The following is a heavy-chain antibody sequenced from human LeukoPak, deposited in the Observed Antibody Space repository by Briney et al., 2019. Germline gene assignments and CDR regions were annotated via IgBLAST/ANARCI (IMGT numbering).Heavy chain of an antibody. J-gene: IGHJ5*02. V-gene: IGHV4-4*07. CDR1: GGSISSYY. CDR2: IYTSGST. D-gene: IGHD2-8*01. Sequence: SETLSLTCTVSGGSISSYYWSWIRQPAGKGLEWIGRIYTSGSTNYNPSLKSRVTISVDTSKNQFSLKLSSVTAADTAVYYCARGRRGCTNGVCYMWPFDPWGQGTLVTVSS. CDR3: ARGRRGCTNGVCYMWPFDP.